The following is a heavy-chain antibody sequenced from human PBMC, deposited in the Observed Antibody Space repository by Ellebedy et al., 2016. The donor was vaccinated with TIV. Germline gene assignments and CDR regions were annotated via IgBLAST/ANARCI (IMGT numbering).Heavy chain of an antibody. CDR3: ARDKIEGPTHYDY. CDR2: IKQDGGEI. D-gene: IGHD1-26*01. V-gene: IGHV3-7*03. CDR1: GFTFSDYW. Sequence: GGSLRLSCVASGFTFSDYWMSWVRQAPGKGLEWVVNIKQDGGEIYYVDSVKGRFTISRDNAKNSLYLQMNGLRAEDTAVYYCARDKIEGPTHYDYWGQGILVTVSS. J-gene: IGHJ4*02.